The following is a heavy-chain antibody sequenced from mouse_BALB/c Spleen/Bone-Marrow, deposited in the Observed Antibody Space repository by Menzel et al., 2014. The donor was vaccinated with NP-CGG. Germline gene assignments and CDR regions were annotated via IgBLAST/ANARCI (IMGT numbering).Heavy chain of an antibody. CDR1: GYVFSTYW. J-gene: IGHJ2*01. CDR2: IYPGDGDI. Sequence: VQLQQSGAELVRPGSSVKISCESSGYVFSTYWINWVKQRPGQGLEWIGQIYPGDGDIDYNGKFKDKATLTADKSSNTAYMQLSSLTSEDSAVYFCARGGISVDYWGQGTTLTVSS. V-gene: IGHV1-80*01. CDR3: ARGGISVDY.